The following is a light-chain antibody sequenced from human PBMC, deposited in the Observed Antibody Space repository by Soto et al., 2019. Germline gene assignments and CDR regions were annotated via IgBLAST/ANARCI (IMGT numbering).Light chain of an antibody. V-gene: IGLV1-40*01. Sequence: QSVLTQPPSVSWAPGQRVTISCTGSRSNIGANYDVHWYQQVPGTAPKLLIYGDNNRPSGVPDRFSGSKSGTSASLAITGLQTEDEADYYCQSYDSNLSVVFGGGTKLTVL. CDR3: QSYDSNLSVV. CDR2: GDN. J-gene: IGLJ2*01. CDR1: RSNIGANYD.